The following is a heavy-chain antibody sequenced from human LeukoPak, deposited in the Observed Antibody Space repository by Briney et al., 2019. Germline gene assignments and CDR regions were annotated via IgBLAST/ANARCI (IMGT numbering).Heavy chain of an antibody. V-gene: IGHV4-39*01. CDR3: ARRRFVRGPDVVNPFDY. D-gene: IGHD2-8*01. CDR2: INYSGST. J-gene: IGHJ4*02. CDR1: GGSISNTFYY. Sequence: SETLSLTCTVSGGSISNTFYYWGWFRQPPGKGLEWIGSINYSGSTYYNPSLKSRVTISVDTSKNQFSLKLSSVTAADTAVYYCARRRFVRGPDVVNPFDYWGQGTLVTVSS.